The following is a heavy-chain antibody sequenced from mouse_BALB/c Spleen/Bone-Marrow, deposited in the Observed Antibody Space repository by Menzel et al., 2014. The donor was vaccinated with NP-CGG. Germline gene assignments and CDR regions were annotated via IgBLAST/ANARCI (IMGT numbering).Heavy chain of an antibody. CDR2: IDPANGNT. J-gene: IGHJ3*01. CDR1: GFNIKDTY. CDR3: ARNGNYGAWFAY. V-gene: IGHV14-3*02. D-gene: IGHD2-1*01. Sequence: VQLQQPGAELVKPGASVKLSCTASGFNIKDTYMHWVKQRPEQGLEWIGRIDPANGNTKYDPKFQGKATITADTSSSTAYLQLGSLTSEDTAVYYCARNGNYGAWFAYWGQGTLVTVSA.